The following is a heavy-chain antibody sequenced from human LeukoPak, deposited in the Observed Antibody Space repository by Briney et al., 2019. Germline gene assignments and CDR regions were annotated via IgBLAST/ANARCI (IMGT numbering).Heavy chain of an antibody. CDR3: ARAPMVRGVIIDPHFDY. CDR1: GGTFSSYA. CDR2: ITPIFGTA. D-gene: IGHD3-10*01. J-gene: IGHJ4*02. Sequence: ASVKVSCKASGGTFSSYAISWVRQAPGQGLEWMGGITPIFGTANHAQKFQGRVTITADESTSTAYMELSSLRSEDTAVYYCARAPMVRGVIIDPHFDYWGQGTLVTVSS. V-gene: IGHV1-69*13.